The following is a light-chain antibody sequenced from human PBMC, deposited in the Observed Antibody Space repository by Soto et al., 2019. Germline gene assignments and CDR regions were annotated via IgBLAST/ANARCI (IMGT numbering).Light chain of an antibody. V-gene: IGLV1-40*03. Sequence: QAVVTQPPSVSGAPGQRVTISCTGTSSNIGAGYDVHWYQQLPGTAPRLLIQAYNTRPSGVPDRFSGSKSGASASLDITGLQTDDEADYYCQSYDTSLSGYVFGFGTKLTVL. CDR3: QSYDTSLSGYV. J-gene: IGLJ1*01. CDR1: SSNIGAGYD. CDR2: AYN.